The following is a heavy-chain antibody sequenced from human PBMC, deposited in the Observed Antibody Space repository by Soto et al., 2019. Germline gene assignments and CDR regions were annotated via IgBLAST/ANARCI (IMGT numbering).Heavy chain of an antibody. Sequence: SETLSLTCTVSGGSVRSDSFYWSWIRQPPGKGLEWIAFIYHSGSTNYNPSLKSRVTISVDKSKNQFSLKLSSVTAADTAVYYGARRHRWFDPCGQGTLVTVSS. CDR1: GGSVRSDSFY. CDR3: ARRHRWFDP. J-gene: IGHJ5*02. V-gene: IGHV4-61*01. CDR2: IYHSGST.